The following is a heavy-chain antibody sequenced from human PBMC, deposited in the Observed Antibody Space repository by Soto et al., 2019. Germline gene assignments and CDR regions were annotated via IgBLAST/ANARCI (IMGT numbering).Heavy chain of an antibody. D-gene: IGHD6-19*01. CDR3: ARDVSSVAVAGTNFDY. V-gene: IGHV3-33*01. CDR1: GFTFSSYG. J-gene: IGHJ4*02. CDR2: IWYDGSNK. Sequence: GGSLRRSCAASGFTFSSYGMHWVRQAPGKGLEWVAVIWYDGSNKYYADSVKGRFTISRDNSKNTLYLQMNSLRAEDTAVYYCARDVSSVAVAGTNFDYWGQGTLVTVSS.